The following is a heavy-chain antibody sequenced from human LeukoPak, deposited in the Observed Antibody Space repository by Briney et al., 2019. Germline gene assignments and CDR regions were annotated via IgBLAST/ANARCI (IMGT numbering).Heavy chain of an antibody. CDR3: ATWFGELSWGLFDY. J-gene: IGHJ4*02. D-gene: IGHD3-10*01. CDR2: ISYDGRNK. V-gene: IGHV3-30*04. CDR1: GFTFSSYA. Sequence: GRSLRLSCAASGFTFSSYAMHWVRQAPGKGLEWVTVISYDGRNKYYADSVKGRFTISRDNAKNSLYLQMNNLRDEDTAVYYCATWFGELSWGLFDYWGQGTLVTVSS.